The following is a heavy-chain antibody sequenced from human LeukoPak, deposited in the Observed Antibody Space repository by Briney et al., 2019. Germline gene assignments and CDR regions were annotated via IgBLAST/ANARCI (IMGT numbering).Heavy chain of an antibody. Sequence: PSETLSLTCTVSGDSISGSGYYWGWIRQTPGKGLEWIGSIYNDYYTYYNPSLKSRVTISIDMSKNQFSLKLTSVTAADTAVYYCARGGLGTYKFYFDYWGQGTLVTVSS. D-gene: IGHD3-10*01. CDR3: ARGGLGTYKFYFDY. V-gene: IGHV4-39*07. CDR2: IYNDYYT. J-gene: IGHJ4*02. CDR1: GDSISGSGYY.